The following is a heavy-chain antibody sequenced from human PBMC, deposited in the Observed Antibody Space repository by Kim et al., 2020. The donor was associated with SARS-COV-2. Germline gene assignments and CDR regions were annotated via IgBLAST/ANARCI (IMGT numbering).Heavy chain of an antibody. V-gene: IGHV1-69*04. J-gene: IGHJ4*02. CDR3: ARDPPAH. CDR2: PMIGIG. Sequence: PMIGIGDYDQKFKGRVTITADKSTSTAYMELHSLRSDDTAIYYCARDPPAHWGQGTLVTVSS.